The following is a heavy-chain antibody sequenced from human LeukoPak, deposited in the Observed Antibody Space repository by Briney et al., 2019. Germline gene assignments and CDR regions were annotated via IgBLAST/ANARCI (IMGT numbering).Heavy chain of an antibody. CDR2: LYSDGDT. CDR3: TYGDYPLTY. V-gene: IGHV3-66*01. Sequence: PGGSLRLSCAASGLTVTNNYWHWVRQPPGKGPEWISILYSDGDTKYADSVKGRFTFSRDSSRNTLYLQMNVLRAEDTAVYYCTYGDYPLTYWGQGTLVSVSS. D-gene: IGHD4-17*01. J-gene: IGHJ4*02. CDR1: GLTVTNNY.